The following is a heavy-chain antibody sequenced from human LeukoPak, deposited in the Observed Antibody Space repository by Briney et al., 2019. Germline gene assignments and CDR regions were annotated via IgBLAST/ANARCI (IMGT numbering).Heavy chain of an antibody. D-gene: IGHD3-10*01. CDR1: GGSVSSGGYS. CDR2: IYYSGST. J-gene: IGHJ3*02. Sequence: SQTLSLTCAVSGGSVSSGGYSWSWIRQPPGKGLEWIGYIYYSGSTNYNPSLKSRVTISVDTSKNQFSLKLSSVTAADTAVYYCAIQGRGDAFDIWGQGTMVTVSS. V-gene: IGHV4-61*08. CDR3: AIQGRGDAFDI.